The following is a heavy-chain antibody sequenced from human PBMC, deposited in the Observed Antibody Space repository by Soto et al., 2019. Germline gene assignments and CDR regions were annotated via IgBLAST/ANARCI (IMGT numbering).Heavy chain of an antibody. Sequence: QVQLVESGGRVVQAGTSLRVSCAASGFSFGSSSMHWGRQAPGGGPEWVASISSDGRKTYYSESAKGRFTISRDNSKNIVYLKMDRLRLDDTAIYFCARDPGVDFWSGVFDPWGQGTVVTVSS. V-gene: IGHV3-30*04. CDR2: ISSDGRKT. CDR3: ARDPGVDFWSGVFDP. J-gene: IGHJ5*02. D-gene: IGHD3-3*01. CDR1: GFSFGSSS.